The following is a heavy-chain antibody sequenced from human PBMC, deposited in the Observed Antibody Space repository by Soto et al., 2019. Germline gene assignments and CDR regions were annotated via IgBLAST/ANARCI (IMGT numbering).Heavy chain of an antibody. CDR2: ISSRNNDM. V-gene: IGHV3-21*01. Sequence: EVQLVESGGGLVKPGGSLRLSCAASGFTLSSYSINWVRQAPGKGLEWVSTISSRNNDMYYVDSVKGRFTSSRDNARNSVYLQMNILRADDSAVYYCARDVNGGFCGAWGQGTLVTVSS. J-gene: IGHJ5*02. CDR3: ARDVNGGFCGA. CDR1: GFTLSSYS. D-gene: IGHD3-16*01.